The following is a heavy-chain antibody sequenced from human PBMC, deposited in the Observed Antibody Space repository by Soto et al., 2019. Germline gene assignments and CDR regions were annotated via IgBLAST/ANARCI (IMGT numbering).Heavy chain of an antibody. J-gene: IGHJ5*02. Sequence: SGPTLVNPTQTLTLTCTFSGFSLSTDGMCVNWIRQSPGKALEWRALIDWNDDKFYSISLKTRLTISKDTSKNQVVLTMTNMDPEDSGTYYCARSTTVTSRRSWFDPWGQGTLVTVSS. D-gene: IGHD4-17*01. V-gene: IGHV2-70*01. CDR3: ARSTTVTSRRSWFDP. CDR1: GFSLSTDGMC. CDR2: IDWNDDK.